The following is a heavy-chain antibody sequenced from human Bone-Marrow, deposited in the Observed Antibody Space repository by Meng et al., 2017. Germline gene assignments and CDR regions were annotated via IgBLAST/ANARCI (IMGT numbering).Heavy chain of an antibody. Sequence: QVQLVQSGAEVKKPGASVKVSCKAAGYTFTSYGISWVRQAPGQGLEWMGWISAYNGNTNYAQKLQGRVTMTTDTSTSTAYMELRSLRSDDTAVYYCARGGAHYYDSSGYYRNDAFDIWGQGTMVTVSS. D-gene: IGHD3-22*01. CDR2: ISAYNGNT. CDR1: GYTFTSYG. J-gene: IGHJ3*02. CDR3: ARGGAHYYDSSGYYRNDAFDI. V-gene: IGHV1-18*01.